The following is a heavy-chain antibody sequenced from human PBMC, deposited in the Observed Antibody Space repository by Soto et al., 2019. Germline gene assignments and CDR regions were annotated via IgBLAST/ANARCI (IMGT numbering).Heavy chain of an antibody. V-gene: IGHV3-30*18. CDR2: ISYDGSNK. J-gene: IGHJ4*02. D-gene: IGHD3-9*01. CDR1: GFTFSSYG. CDR3: ANSYDILTGYYVY. Sequence: GSLRLSCAASGFTFSSYGMHWVRQAPGKGLEWVAVISYDGSNKYYADSVKGRFTISRDNSKNTLYLQMNSLRAEDTAVYYCANSYDILTGYYVYCGQGTLVTVSS.